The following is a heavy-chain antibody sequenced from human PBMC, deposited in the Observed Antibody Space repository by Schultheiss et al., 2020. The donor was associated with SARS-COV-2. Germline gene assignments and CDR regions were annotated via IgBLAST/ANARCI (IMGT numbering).Heavy chain of an antibody. CDR2: INHTGGT. J-gene: IGHJ5*02. D-gene: IGHD1-1*01. Sequence: SETLSLTCAVYGGSFSDYYWSWIRQPPGKGLEWIGEINHTGGTNYNPSLKSRVTISVDTSKNQFSLKLSSVTAADTAVYYCARAEGSDDPFDPWGQGTLVTVSS. CDR1: GGSFSDYY. V-gene: IGHV4-34*01. CDR3: ARAEGSDDPFDP.